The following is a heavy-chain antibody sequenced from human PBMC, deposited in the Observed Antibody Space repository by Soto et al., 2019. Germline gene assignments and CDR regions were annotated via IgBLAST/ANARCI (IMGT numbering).Heavy chain of an antibody. CDR3: EREWGSMICPGY. J-gene: IGHJ4*02. Sequence: GGSLRLSCAASGFTFSSYWMHWVRQAPGKGLVWVSRINTDGSSTSYADSVKGRFTISRDNAKNTLYLQMNSLRADDTAVYYCEREWGSMICPGYWGQGTLVTVSS. CDR1: GFTFSSYW. V-gene: IGHV3-74*01. CDR2: INTDGSST. D-gene: IGHD3-22*01.